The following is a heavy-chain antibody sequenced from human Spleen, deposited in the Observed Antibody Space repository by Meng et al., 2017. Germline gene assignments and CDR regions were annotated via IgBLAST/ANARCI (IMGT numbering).Heavy chain of an antibody. V-gene: IGHV3-11*01. CDR2: ISSSDSTI. CDR3: AREGLWSFDY. Sequence: GGSLRLSCAASGFTFSDYSMNWIRQAPGKGLEWVSYISSSDSTIHYADSMKGRFTISRDNAKNSLFLQMNSLRTEDTAVYYRAREGLWSFDYWGQGTLVTVSS. CDR1: GFTFSDYS. D-gene: IGHD3-10*01. J-gene: IGHJ4*02.